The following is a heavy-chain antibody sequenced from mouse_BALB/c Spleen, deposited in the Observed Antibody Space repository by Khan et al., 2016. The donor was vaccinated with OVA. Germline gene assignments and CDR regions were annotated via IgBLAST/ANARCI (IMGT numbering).Heavy chain of an antibody. J-gene: IGHJ4*01. V-gene: IGHV9-3-1*01. CDR1: GYPFTNFG. CDR3: TRRGGLPLYGMDY. CDR2: ISTYTGEA. Sequence: QIQLVQSGPELKKPGETVKISCKASGYPFTNFGMTWVKQAPGKGLKWMGWISTYTGEATYADDFKGRFAFSLETSASTAYLQINTLKNEDTGTYFCTRRGGLPLYGMDYWGQGTSVTVSS.